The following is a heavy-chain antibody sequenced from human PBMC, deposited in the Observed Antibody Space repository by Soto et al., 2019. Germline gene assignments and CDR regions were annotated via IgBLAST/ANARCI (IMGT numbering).Heavy chain of an antibody. V-gene: IGHV4-34*01. CDR1: GGSFSGYY. Sequence: PSETLSLTCAVYGGSFSGYYRSWIRQPPGKGLEWIGEINHSGSTNYNPSLKSRVTISVDTSKNQFSLKLSSVTAADTAVYYCARVDYDSSGYYYHYYYGMDVWGQGTTVTVSS. CDR3: ARVDYDSSGYYYHYYYGMDV. CDR2: INHSGST. D-gene: IGHD3-22*01. J-gene: IGHJ6*02.